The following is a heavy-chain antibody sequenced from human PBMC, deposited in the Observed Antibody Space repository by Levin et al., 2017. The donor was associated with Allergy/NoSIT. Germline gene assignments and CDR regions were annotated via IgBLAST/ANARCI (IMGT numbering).Heavy chain of an antibody. CDR3: ARHSVPAGMYNWFDP. CDR2: IFPGDSDT. J-gene: IGHJ5*02. CDR1: VYTFESYW. D-gene: IGHD2-2*01. V-gene: IGHV5-51*01. Sequence: GGSLRLSCKASVYTFESYWIAWVRQVPGKGLEWMGFIFPGDSDTKYSPSFQGHVTMSADKSISTVYLQWSGLKASDTAMYYCARHSVPAGMYNWFDPWGQGTLVTVSS.